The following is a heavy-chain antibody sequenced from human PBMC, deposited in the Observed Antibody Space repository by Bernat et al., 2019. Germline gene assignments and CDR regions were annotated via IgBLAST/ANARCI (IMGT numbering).Heavy chain of an antibody. CDR2: IYYSGST. Sequence: QLQLQESGPGLVKPSETLSLTCTVSGGSISSSSYYWGWIHQPPGKGLEWIGSIYYSGSTYYNPSLKSRVTISVDTSKNKFSLKLSSVTAADTAVYYCARRGSSGYYLYYFDYWGQGTLVTVSS. J-gene: IGHJ4*02. V-gene: IGHV4-39*01. CDR1: GGSISSSSYY. D-gene: IGHD3-22*01. CDR3: ARRGSSGYYLYYFDY.